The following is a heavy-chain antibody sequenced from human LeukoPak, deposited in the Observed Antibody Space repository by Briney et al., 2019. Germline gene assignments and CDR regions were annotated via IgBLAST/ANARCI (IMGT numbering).Heavy chain of an antibody. V-gene: IGHV4-34*01. CDR2: INHSGST. Sequence: SETLSLTCTVSGGSISGYYWSWIRQPPGKGLEWIGEINHSGSTNYNPSLKSRVTISVDTSKNQFSLKLSSVTAADTAVYYCARLARGAYCGGDCYSGLDYWGQGTLVTVSS. CDR3: ARLARGAYCGGDCYSGLDY. D-gene: IGHD2-21*02. J-gene: IGHJ4*02. CDR1: GGSISGYY.